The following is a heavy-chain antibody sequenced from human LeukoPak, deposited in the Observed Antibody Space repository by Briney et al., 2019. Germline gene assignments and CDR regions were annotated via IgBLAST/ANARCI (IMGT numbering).Heavy chain of an antibody. Sequence: SVTVSCKASGFTFISSAMQWVRQARGEPLEWIGWIVVGSGSTNYAQKFQERVTITRDVSTSKAYMELSSLRSEDTAVYYCAAAGGSYSGWGFDIWGQGTVVTVSS. V-gene: IGHV1-58*02. D-gene: IGHD1-26*01. J-gene: IGHJ3*02. CDR2: IVVGSGST. CDR3: AAAGGSYSGWGFDI. CDR1: GFTFISSA.